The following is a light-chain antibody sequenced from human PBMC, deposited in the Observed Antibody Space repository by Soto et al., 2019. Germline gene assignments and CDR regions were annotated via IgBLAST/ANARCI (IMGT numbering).Light chain of an antibody. Sequence: QSVLTQPPSASGSPGQSVTISCTGTSSDVGGYNYVSWYQQHPGKAPKLMIYEVSKRPSGVPDRFFGSKSCNTASLTVSGLQAEDEADYYCSSYAGSNSVVFGGGTKLTVL. CDR1: SSDVGGYNY. J-gene: IGLJ2*01. V-gene: IGLV2-8*01. CDR3: SSYAGSNSVV. CDR2: EVS.